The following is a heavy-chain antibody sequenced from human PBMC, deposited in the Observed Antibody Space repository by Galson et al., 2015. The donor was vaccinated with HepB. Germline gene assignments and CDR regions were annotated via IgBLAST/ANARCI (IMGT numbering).Heavy chain of an antibody. CDR1: GFTFSSYG. CDR2: IRYDGSNK. V-gene: IGHV3-30*02. J-gene: IGHJ5*02. CDR3: AKEGYYYDSSGPHWFDP. Sequence: SLRLSCAASGFTFSSYGMHWVRQAPGKGLEWVAFIRYDGSNKYYADSVKGRFTISRDNSKNTLYLQMNSLRAEDTAVYYCAKEGYYYDSSGPHWFDPWGQGTLVTVSS. D-gene: IGHD3-22*01.